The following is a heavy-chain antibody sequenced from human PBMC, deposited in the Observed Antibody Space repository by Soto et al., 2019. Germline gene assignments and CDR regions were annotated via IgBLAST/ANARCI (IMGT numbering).Heavy chain of an antibody. D-gene: IGHD3-3*01. J-gene: IGHJ6*02. CDR2: ITWNGGNT. Sequence: GGSLRLSCAASGFRFDDYNIHWVRQAPGKGLEWVSLITWNGGNTYYADSVKGRFTISRDGTTKSVSLQMTSLKKEDTGLYYCARETLSFGSALDVWGQGTTVTVSS. CDR1: GFRFDDYN. V-gene: IGHV3-43*01. CDR3: ARETLSFGSALDV.